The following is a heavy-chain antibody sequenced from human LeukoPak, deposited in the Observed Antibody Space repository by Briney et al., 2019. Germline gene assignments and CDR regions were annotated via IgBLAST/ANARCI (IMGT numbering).Heavy chain of an antibody. J-gene: IGHJ4*02. D-gene: IGHD3-22*01. CDR1: GFTFSSYA. Sequence: GGSLRLSCAASGFTFSSYAMSWVRQAPGKGLEWVSFIYSGGNTYYADSVKGRFTISRDNSKNTVHLQMNSLRAEDTAVYYCARRAGDYSHPYDYWGQGTLVAVSS. CDR2: IYSGGNT. V-gene: IGHV3-53*01. CDR3: ARRAGDYSHPYDY.